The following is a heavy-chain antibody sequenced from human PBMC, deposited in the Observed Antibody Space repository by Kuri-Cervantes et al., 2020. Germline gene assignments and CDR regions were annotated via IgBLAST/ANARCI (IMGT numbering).Heavy chain of an antibody. J-gene: IGHJ4*02. V-gene: IGHV4-34*01. CDR3: ARHRGYYYDSSGYYYLDY. CDR1: GGSFSGYY. CDR2: INHSRST. D-gene: IGHD3-22*01. Sequence: SETLSLTCAVYGGSFSGYYWSWIRQPPGKGLDWIGEINHSRSTNYNPSLKSRVTISVDTSKNQFSLKLSSVTAADTAVYYCARHRGYYYDSSGYYYLDYWGQGTLVTVSS.